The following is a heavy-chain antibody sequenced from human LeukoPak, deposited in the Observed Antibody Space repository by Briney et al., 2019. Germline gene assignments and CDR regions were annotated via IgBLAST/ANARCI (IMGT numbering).Heavy chain of an antibody. CDR3: AKDAVIAAAGYYFDY. J-gene: IGHJ4*02. CDR2: ISWNSGSI. V-gene: IGHV3-9*01. CDR1: RFTLDDYA. Sequence: GGSLRLSRAASRFTLDDYAMHWVRQAAGKGLEWVSGISWNSGSISYADSVKGRFTISRDNAKNSLYLQMNSLRAEDTALYYCAKDAVIAAAGYYFDYWGQGTLVTVSS. D-gene: IGHD6-13*01.